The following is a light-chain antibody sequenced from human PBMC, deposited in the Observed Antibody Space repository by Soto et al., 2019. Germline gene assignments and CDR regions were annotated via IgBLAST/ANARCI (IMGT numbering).Light chain of an antibody. CDR1: SSDVGSYTL. J-gene: IGLJ1*01. CDR3: WSYAGSFTYV. Sequence: QSALTQPASVSGSPGQSITISCTGSSSDVGSYTLVSWYQQHPGKVPKLMIYEVSKRPSGVSVRFSGSRSGNTASLTISGLQAEDEADYFCWSYAGSFTYVFGTGNKLTVL. CDR2: EVS. V-gene: IGLV2-23*02.